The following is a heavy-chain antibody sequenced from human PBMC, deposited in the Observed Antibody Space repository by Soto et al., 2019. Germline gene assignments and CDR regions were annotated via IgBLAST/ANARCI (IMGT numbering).Heavy chain of an antibody. D-gene: IGHD3-10*01. CDR3: ARDVIYGSKRSDF. CDR2: ISADHGDT. V-gene: IGHV1-18*01. J-gene: IGHJ4*02. Sequence: QVQLVQSGAEVKKPGASVKVSCKTSGFTYANYGITWVRQAPGQGLEWMGWISADHGDTNYAQKFQGRVTVTTDTSTSTAYMELRSLTSDDTAVYYCARDVIYGSKRSDFWGQGTLVTVSS. CDR1: GFTYANYG.